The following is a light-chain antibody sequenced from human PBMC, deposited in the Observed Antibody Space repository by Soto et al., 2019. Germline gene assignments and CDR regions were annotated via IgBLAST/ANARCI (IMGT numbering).Light chain of an antibody. Sequence: QSALTQPPSASGSPGQSVTISCTGTSSDVGGYNYVSWYQQHPGKAPKVIIYEVSKRPSGVPDRFSGSKSGSTASLTVSGLQAEDEADYYCSSYAVTNVFRFGTGTKVTVL. V-gene: IGLV2-8*01. J-gene: IGLJ1*01. CDR1: SSDVGGYNY. CDR2: EVS. CDR3: SSYAVTNVFR.